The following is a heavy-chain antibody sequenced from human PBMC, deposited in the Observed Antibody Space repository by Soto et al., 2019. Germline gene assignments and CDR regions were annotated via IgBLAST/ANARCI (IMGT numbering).Heavy chain of an antibody. Sequence: AQLVESGGGVVPPGGSLRLSCATSGFAFSSYAMHWVRQAPGKGLEWVSFISNDDSKKYYADSVKGRFTISRDNSKRTVYLQIDSLGPEDTATYYCAKQYIGTSYSWAFDVWGQGTMVSVS. CDR2: ISNDDSKK. V-gene: IGHV3-30*18. CDR1: GFAFSSYA. J-gene: IGHJ3*01. CDR3: AKQYIGTSYSWAFDV. D-gene: IGHD5-12*01.